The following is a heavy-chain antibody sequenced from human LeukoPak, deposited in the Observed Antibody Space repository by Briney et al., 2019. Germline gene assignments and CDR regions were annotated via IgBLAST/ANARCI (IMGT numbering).Heavy chain of an antibody. J-gene: IGHJ4*02. Sequence: GGSLRLSCAASGFTFSNAWMSWVRPAPGKGLEWVGRIKSKTDGGTTDYAAPVKGRFTISRDDSKNTLYLQMNSLKTEDTAVYYCTTLWGEYYYDSSGYYPLDYWGQGTLVTVSS. CDR1: GFTFSNAW. CDR3: TTLWGEYYYDSSGYYPLDY. D-gene: IGHD3-22*01. V-gene: IGHV3-15*01. CDR2: IKSKTDGGTT.